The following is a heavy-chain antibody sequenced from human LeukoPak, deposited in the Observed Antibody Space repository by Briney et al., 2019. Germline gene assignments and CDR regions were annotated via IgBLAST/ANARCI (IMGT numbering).Heavy chain of an antibody. V-gene: IGHV1-3*03. CDR2: INAGNGNT. CDR1: GYTFTSYA. Sequence: ASVKVSCKASGYTFTSYAMHWVRQAPGQRLEWMGWINAGNGNTKYSQEFQGRVTITRDTSASTAYMELSSLRSEDMAVYYCAISDSTTHSLDYWGQGTLVTVSS. D-gene: IGHD1-1*01. J-gene: IGHJ4*02. CDR3: AISDSTTHSLDY.